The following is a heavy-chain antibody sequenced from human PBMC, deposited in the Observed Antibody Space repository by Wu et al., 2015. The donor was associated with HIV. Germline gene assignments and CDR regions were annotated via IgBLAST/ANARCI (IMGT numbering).Heavy chain of an antibody. V-gene: IGHV1-46*01. J-gene: IGHJ5*02. D-gene: IGHD6-13*01. CDR1: GYTFTSYY. CDR3: ARVSRSSWGYNWFDP. Sequence: QVQLVQSGAEVKKPGASVKVSCKASGYTFTSYYMHWVRQAPGQGLEWMGIINPSGGSTSYAQKFQGRVTMTRDTSTSTVYMELSSLRSEDTAVYYCARVSRSSWGYNWFDPWGQGTLVTVSS. CDR2: INPSGGST.